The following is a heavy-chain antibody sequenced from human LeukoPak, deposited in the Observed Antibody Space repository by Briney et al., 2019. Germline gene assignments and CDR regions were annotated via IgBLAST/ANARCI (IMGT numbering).Heavy chain of an antibody. CDR3: AREGHGSGSYYFDY. Sequence: RPSETLSLTCAVSGGSISSGGYSWSWIRQPPGKGLEWIGYIYHSGSTYYNPSLKSRVTISVDRSKNQFSLKLSSVTAADTAVYYCAREGHGSGSYYFDYWGQGTLVTVSP. CDR1: GGSISSGGYS. J-gene: IGHJ4*02. V-gene: IGHV4-30-2*01. D-gene: IGHD3-10*01. CDR2: IYHSGST.